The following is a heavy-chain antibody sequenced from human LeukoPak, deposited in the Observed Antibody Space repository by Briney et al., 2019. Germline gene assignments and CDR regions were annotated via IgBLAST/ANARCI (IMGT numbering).Heavy chain of an antibody. CDR2: IIPIFGTA. Sequence: SVTVSCKASGGTFSSYAISWVRQAPGQGLEWMGRIIPIFGTANYAQKFQGRVTITADKSTSTAYMELSSLRSEDTAVYYCARDSSSSALQYYYYMDVWGKGTTVTVSS. V-gene: IGHV1-69*06. D-gene: IGHD6-6*01. CDR1: GGTFSSYA. CDR3: ARDSSSSALQYYYYMDV. J-gene: IGHJ6*03.